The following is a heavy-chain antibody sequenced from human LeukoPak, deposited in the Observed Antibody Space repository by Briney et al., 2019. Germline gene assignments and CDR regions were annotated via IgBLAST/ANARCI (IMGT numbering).Heavy chain of an antibody. Sequence: KPSETLSLTCTVSGGSITSSSYYWGWIRQPPGKGLEWIGTIYYSGSTYYNPSHKSRVAISIDTSKNQFSLRLSSVTAADTAVYYCGRQAVKIFGQQSAPLDYWGQGTLVTVSS. CDR2: IYYSGST. D-gene: IGHD3/OR15-3a*01. CDR1: GGSITSSSYY. J-gene: IGHJ4*02. CDR3: GRQAVKIFGQQSAPLDY. V-gene: IGHV4-39*01.